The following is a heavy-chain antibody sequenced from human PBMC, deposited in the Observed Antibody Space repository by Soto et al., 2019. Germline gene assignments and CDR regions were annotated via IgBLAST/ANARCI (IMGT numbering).Heavy chain of an antibody. Sequence: EVQLVESGGGLIQPGGSLKLSCAASGLTVSANYMSWVRQAPGKGLEWVSVIYNDGNTYYVDSVKGRFAISRDASKNTLYLQMDSLRAEDTAVYYCVRPFPSGRNYGMDVWGQGTTVTVSS. CDR3: VRPFPSGRNYGMDV. D-gene: IGHD3-10*01. J-gene: IGHJ6*02. V-gene: IGHV3-53*01. CDR2: IYNDGNT. CDR1: GLTVSANY.